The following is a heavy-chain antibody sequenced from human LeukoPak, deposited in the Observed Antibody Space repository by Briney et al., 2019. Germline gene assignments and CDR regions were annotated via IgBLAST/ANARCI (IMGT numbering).Heavy chain of an antibody. CDR1: GYTFTSYA. D-gene: IGHD5-24*01. Sequence: ASVKVSCTASGYTFTSYAMHWVRQAPGQRLEWMGWINAGNGNTKYSQKFQGRVTITRDTSASTAYMELSSLRSEDTAVYYCARVRRRDGYNLAYWGQGTLVTVSS. V-gene: IGHV1-3*01. J-gene: IGHJ4*02. CDR2: INAGNGNT. CDR3: ARVRRRDGYNLAY.